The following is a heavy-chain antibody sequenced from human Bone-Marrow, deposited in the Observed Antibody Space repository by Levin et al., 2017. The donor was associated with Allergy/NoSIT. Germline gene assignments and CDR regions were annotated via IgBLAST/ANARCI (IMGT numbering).Heavy chain of an antibody. V-gene: IGHV3-23*01. CDR3: ATVSPTTVGLADY. Sequence: PGGSLRLSCAASGFTFSNYAMSWVRQAPGKGLEWVSAISGRSENTYYADSVKGRFTVSRDDSKNTLSLQINNLRAEDTAVYYCATVSPTTVGLADYWGQGTLVTVSS. CDR1: GFTFSNYA. CDR2: ISGRSENT. D-gene: IGHD4-23*01. J-gene: IGHJ4*02.